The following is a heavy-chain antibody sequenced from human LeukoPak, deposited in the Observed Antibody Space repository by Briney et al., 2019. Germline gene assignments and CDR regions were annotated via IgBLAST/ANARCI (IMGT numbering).Heavy chain of an antibody. CDR1: GFSFDTYA. D-gene: IGHD3-10*01. Sequence: AGGSLRLSRAPSGFSFDTYAMHSVSQAPGQGLEWVAFIWLDGSHKFYSNSVRGQFTISRDNSKSTVYLQMNLLRPDDTAVYYGAGEIFGSGSYPDFWGQGTLVTVSS. CDR3: AGEIFGSGSYPDF. CDR2: IWLDGSHK. J-gene: IGHJ4*02. V-gene: IGHV3-33*01.